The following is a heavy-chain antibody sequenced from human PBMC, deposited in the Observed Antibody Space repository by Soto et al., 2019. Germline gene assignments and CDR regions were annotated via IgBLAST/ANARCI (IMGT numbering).Heavy chain of an antibody. CDR1: GFTFSNFV. CDR3: TKASPDRHHMDV. Sequence: GGSLKLSCAADGFTFSNFVMRWVRQTPGKGLEWVSTITETDGETYYADSVKGRFTVSRDNSKNTWYLQMTSLRAEDTALYYCTKASPDRHHMDVWGPGTTVTVSS. CDR2: ITETDGET. V-gene: IGHV3-23*01. J-gene: IGHJ6*02.